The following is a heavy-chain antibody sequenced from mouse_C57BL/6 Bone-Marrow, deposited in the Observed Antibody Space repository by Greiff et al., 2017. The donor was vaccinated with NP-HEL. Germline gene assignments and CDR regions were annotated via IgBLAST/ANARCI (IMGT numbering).Heavy chain of an antibody. J-gene: IGHJ3*01. V-gene: IGHV1-54*01. CDR2: INPGSGGT. CDR1: GYAFTNYL. CDR3: ARSDGSRFAY. Sequence: QVQLKESGAELVRPGTSVKVSCKASGYAFTNYLIEWVKQRPGQGLEWIGVINPGSGGTNYNEKFKGKATLTADKSSSTAYMQLSSLTSEDSAVYFCARSDGSRFAYWGQGTLVTVSA. D-gene: IGHD1-1*01.